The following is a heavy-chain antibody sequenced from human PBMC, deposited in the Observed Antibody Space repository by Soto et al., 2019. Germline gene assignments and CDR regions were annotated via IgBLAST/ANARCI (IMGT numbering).Heavy chain of an antibody. V-gene: IGHV3-74*01. J-gene: IGHJ3*02. CDR3: VRGGYMHACDI. Sequence: EVQLVESGGGLVQPGGALRLSCAASGFTFSSYWMYWVRQAPGKGLEWVSHMNTDGSYTIYAESVKGRLTFSRDNAKKTLYLQTNSLRAEDTAVYYCVRGGYMHACDIWGQGTMVTVSS. D-gene: IGHD6-13*01. CDR1: GFTFSSYW. CDR2: MNTDGSYT.